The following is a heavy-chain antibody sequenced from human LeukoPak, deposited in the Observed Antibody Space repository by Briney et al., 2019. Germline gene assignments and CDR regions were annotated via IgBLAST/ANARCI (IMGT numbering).Heavy chain of an antibody. CDR3: AKTREASSGWAGFDY. D-gene: IGHD6-19*01. J-gene: IGHJ4*02. Sequence: PGGSLRLSCAASGFTFSSYAMSWVRQAPGKGLEWVSAISGSGGSTYYADSVKGRFTISRDNSKNTLYLQMNSLRVEDTAVYYCAKTREASSGWAGFDYWGQGTLVTVSS. CDR1: GFTFSSYA. CDR2: ISGSGGST. V-gene: IGHV3-23*01.